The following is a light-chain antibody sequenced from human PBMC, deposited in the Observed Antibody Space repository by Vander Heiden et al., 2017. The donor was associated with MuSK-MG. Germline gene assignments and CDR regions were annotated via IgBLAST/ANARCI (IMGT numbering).Light chain of an antibody. J-gene: IGKJ4*01. CDR2: DAS. Sequence: DTEMTYFPSSLSASVGDRATITFLSSHDISNSLAWYQHRPRKAPKLLIYDASNRETGVPSRFSGSGSGTDFTFTISSLQPEDVATYYCQHYYNLPVTFGGGTKVEIK. V-gene: IGKV1-33*01. CDR1: HDISNS. CDR3: QHYYNLPVT.